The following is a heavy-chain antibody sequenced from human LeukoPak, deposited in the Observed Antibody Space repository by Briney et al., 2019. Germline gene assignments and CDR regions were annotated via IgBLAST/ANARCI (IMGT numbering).Heavy chain of an antibody. J-gene: IGHJ5*02. CDR1: GGSFSGYY. Sequence: ASETLSLTCAVYGGSFSGYYWSWIRQPPGKGLEWIGEINRSGSTNYNPSLKSRVTISVDTSKNQFSLKLSSVTAADTAVYYCARFLWHRNWFDPWGQGTLVTVSS. V-gene: IGHV4-34*01. CDR2: INRSGST. D-gene: IGHD3-10*01. CDR3: ARFLWHRNWFDP.